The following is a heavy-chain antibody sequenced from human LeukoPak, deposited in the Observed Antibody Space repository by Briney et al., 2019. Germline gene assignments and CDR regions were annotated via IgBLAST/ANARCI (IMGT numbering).Heavy chain of an antibody. Sequence: ASVKVSCKTSGYTFTNYDINWVRQATGQGLEWMGWINPKSGRTGYAQKFQGRVTFTRNTSISTAYMELNNLRSDDTAVYYCARGDVGSGWYYFDYWGQGTLVTVSS. V-gene: IGHV1-8*03. J-gene: IGHJ4*02. D-gene: IGHD6-19*01. CDR1: GYTFTNYD. CDR2: INPKSGRT. CDR3: ARGDVGSGWYYFDY.